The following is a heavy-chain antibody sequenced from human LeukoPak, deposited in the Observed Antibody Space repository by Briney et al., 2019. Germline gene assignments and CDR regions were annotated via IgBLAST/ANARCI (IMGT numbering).Heavy chain of an antibody. CDR1: GFTFLTYA. D-gene: IGHD5-12*01. V-gene: IGHV3-23*01. CDR3: ARFRRLRGLLSAFDI. J-gene: IGHJ3*02. Sequence: GGSLRLSCAASGFTFLTYAMSWVRQAPGKGLQWVSVIRDSGASTYYADSVKGRFTISRDNSKNTLYLQMNSLRAEDMAVYYCARFRRLRGLLSAFDIWGQGTMVTVSS. CDR2: IRDSGAST.